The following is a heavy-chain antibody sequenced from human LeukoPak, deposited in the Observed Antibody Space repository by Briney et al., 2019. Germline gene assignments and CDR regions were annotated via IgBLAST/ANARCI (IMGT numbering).Heavy chain of an antibody. Sequence: ASVKVSCKASGYTFTGYYMHWVRQAPGQGLEWMGWINPNSGGANYAQKFQGRVTMTRDTSISTAYMELSSLRSEDTAVYYCARKTDFWSGYYDYWGQGTLVTVSS. CDR3: ARKTDFWSGYYDY. J-gene: IGHJ4*02. V-gene: IGHV1-2*02. CDR1: GYTFTGYY. D-gene: IGHD3-3*01. CDR2: INPNSGGA.